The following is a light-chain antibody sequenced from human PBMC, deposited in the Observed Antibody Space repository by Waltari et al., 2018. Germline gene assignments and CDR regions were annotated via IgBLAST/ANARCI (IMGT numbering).Light chain of an antibody. Sequence: EIVLTQSPATLSLAPGEGATLSCGASESVRSYLAWYQQKPGQAPRLLIYDASNRASGIPARFSGSGSGTDFSLSISSLEPEDFAVYYCQQRHNWPLTFGGGTKVEIK. J-gene: IGKJ4*01. CDR1: ESVRSY. CDR3: QQRHNWPLT. V-gene: IGKV3-11*01. CDR2: DAS.